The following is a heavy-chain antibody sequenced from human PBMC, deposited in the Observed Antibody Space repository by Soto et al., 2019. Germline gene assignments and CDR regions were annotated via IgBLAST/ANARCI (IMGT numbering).Heavy chain of an antibody. J-gene: IGHJ4*02. V-gene: IGHV3-7*03. CDR1: GFSFGNYW. CDR3: ARDVGPVTIFGEALSGYFDF. D-gene: IGHD3-3*01. CDR2: IKEDGSER. Sequence: GESLKISCAVSGFSFGNYWMSWVRQAPGKGLEWLASIKEDGSERYYLDSVKVRFTISRDNAKDSLSLQMNSLRGEDTAFYYCARDVGPVTIFGEALSGYFDFWGQGTLVTVSS.